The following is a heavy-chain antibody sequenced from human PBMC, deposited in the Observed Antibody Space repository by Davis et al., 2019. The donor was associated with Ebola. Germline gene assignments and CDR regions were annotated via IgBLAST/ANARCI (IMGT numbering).Heavy chain of an antibody. Sequence: SETLSLTCAVEGGSFSGYYWSWIRQPPGKGLEWIGEINHSGSTNYNPSLKSRVTISVDTSKNQFSLKLSSVTAADTAVYYCAREGYCSGGSCYHKYYFDYWGQGTLVTVSS. CDR2: INHSGST. J-gene: IGHJ4*02. V-gene: IGHV4-34*01. CDR1: GGSFSGYY. D-gene: IGHD2-15*01. CDR3: AREGYCSGGSCYHKYYFDY.